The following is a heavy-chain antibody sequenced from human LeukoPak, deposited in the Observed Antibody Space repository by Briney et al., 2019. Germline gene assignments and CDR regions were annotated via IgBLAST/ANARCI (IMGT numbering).Heavy chain of an antibody. J-gene: IGHJ4*02. CDR1: GGSISSDNW. CDR3: ARGYSDSTSLGDY. V-gene: IGHV4-4*02. D-gene: IGHD3-22*01. Sequence: SETLSLTCAVSGGSISSDNWWSWVRQPPGKGLEWIGEIYHSGSTNYNPSLESRVTISVDKSKNQFSLKLSSVTAADTAVYYCARGYSDSTSLGDYWGQGTLVTVSS. CDR2: IYHSGST.